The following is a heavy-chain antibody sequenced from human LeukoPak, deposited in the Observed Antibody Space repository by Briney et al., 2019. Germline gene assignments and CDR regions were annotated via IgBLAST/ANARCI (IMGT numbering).Heavy chain of an antibody. CDR2: VSYDGSKK. J-gene: IGHJ6*02. D-gene: IGHD6-13*01. V-gene: IGHV3-30-3*02. CDR3: ANDAAQEQLSNLFYGMDV. Sequence: SCKASGYTFTGYYMHWVRQAPGKGLEWVAFVSYDGSKKYYADSVKGRFTISRDNSKNTLYLQMNSLRAEDTAIYYCANDAAQEQLSNLFYGMDVWGQGTTVTVSS. CDR1: GYTFTGYY.